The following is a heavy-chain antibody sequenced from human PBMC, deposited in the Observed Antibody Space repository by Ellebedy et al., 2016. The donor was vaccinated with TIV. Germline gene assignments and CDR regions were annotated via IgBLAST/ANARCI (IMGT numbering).Heavy chain of an antibody. Sequence: GESLKISXKGSGYSFTSYWIGWVRQMPGKGLEWMGIIYPGDSDTRYSPSFQGQVTISADKSISTAYLQWSSLKASDTAMYYCARTNLMRPNWFDPWGQGTLVTVSS. D-gene: IGHD2-8*01. J-gene: IGHJ5*02. CDR3: ARTNLMRPNWFDP. V-gene: IGHV5-51*01. CDR2: IYPGDSDT. CDR1: GYSFTSYW.